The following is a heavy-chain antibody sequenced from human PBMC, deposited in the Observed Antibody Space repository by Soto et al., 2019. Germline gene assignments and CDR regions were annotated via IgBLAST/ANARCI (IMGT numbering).Heavy chain of an antibody. CDR3: ARGRGVLDY. J-gene: IGHJ4*02. D-gene: IGHD6-6*01. Sequence: SETLSLTCAVYGGSFSGYYWSWIRQRPGKGQEWIGEINHSGSTNYSPTLKSRVTITVDTSKTQFSLNLSSVTAPVTAVYYCARGRGVLDYWGKGPLFTFSS. CDR1: GGSFSGYY. V-gene: IGHV4-34*01. CDR2: INHSGST.